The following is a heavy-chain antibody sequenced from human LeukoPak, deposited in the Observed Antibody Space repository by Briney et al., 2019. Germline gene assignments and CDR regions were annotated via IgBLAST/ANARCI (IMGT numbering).Heavy chain of an antibody. CDR3: ARGHIAAAGTIYYMDV. Sequence: GSLRLSCAASGFTFSSSSMNWVRQPPGKGLEWIGEINHSGSTNYNPSLKSRVTISVDTSKNQFSLKLSSVTAADTAVYYCARGHIAAAGTIYYMDVWGKGTTVTVSS. D-gene: IGHD6-13*01. J-gene: IGHJ6*03. CDR1: GFTFSSSS. CDR2: INHSGST. V-gene: IGHV4-34*01.